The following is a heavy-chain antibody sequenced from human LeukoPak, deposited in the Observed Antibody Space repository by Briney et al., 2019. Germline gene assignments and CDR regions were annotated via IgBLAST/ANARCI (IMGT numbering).Heavy chain of an antibody. V-gene: IGHV1-2*02. Sequence: ASVKVSCKASGYTFTANYMYWVRQAPGQGLEWMGWINPNSGGTNYAQKFQGRVTMTRDTSISTAYVELSRLRSDDTAVYYCTRAAYCSDGSCSDWFDPWGQGTLVTVSS. CDR3: TRAAYCSDGSCSDWFDP. J-gene: IGHJ5*02. CDR1: GYTFTANY. D-gene: IGHD2-15*01. CDR2: INPNSGGT.